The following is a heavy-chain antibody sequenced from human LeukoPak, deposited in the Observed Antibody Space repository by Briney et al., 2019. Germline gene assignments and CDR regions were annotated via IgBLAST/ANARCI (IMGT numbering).Heavy chain of an antibody. V-gene: IGHV3-23*01. CDR3: AKDLGYSSGWSDAFDI. Sequence: GGSLRLSCTASGFTFRSYAMSWVRQAPGKGLEWVSVISGSGDSTYYADSVKGRFTISRDNSKNTLYLQMNSLRAEDTAVYYCAKDLGYSSGWSDAFDIWGQGTMVTVSS. J-gene: IGHJ3*02. D-gene: IGHD6-19*01. CDR1: GFTFRSYA. CDR2: ISGSGDST.